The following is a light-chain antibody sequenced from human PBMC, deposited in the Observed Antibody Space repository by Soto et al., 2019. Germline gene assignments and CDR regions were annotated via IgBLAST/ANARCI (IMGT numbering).Light chain of an antibody. Sequence: DVVMTQSPLSLPVTPGQPASISCTSSQSLVHSNGNTYLTWFHQRPGQSPRRLIYEVSKRDSGVSDRFSGSGSGTDFTLQISRVEAEDVGIYYCVHGLQWPYTFGQGSKLEIK. CDR3: VHGLQWPYT. V-gene: IGKV2-30*02. CDR1: QSLVHSNGNTY. CDR2: EVS. J-gene: IGKJ2*01.